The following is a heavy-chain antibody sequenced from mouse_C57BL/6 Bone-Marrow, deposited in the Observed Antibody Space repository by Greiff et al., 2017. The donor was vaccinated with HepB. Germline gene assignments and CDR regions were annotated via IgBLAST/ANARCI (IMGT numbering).Heavy chain of an antibody. Sequence: EVNVVESGGGLVKPGGSLKLSCAASGFTFSSYAMSWVRQTPEKRLEWVATISDGGSYTYYPDNVKGRFTISRDNAKNNLYLQMSHLKSEDTAMYYCARGYYGYDEGFAYWGQGTRVTVSA. V-gene: IGHV5-4*03. CDR2: ISDGGSYT. D-gene: IGHD2-2*01. CDR1: GFTFSSYA. CDR3: ARGYYGYDEGFAY. J-gene: IGHJ3*01.